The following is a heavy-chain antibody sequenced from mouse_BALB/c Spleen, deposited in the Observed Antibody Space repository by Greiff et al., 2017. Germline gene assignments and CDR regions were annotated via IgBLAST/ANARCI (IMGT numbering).Heavy chain of an antibody. J-gene: IGHJ3*01. CDR2: ISSGGSYT. D-gene: IGHD1-2*01. CDR1: GFTFSSYT. Sequence: EVKLVESGGGLVKPGGSLKLSCAASGFTFSSYTMSWVRQTPEKRLEWVATISSGGSYTYYPDSVKGRFTISRDNAKNTLYLQMSSLKSEDTAMYYCTRDGDYGYWFAYWGQGTLVTVSA. V-gene: IGHV5-6-4*01. CDR3: TRDGDYGYWFAY.